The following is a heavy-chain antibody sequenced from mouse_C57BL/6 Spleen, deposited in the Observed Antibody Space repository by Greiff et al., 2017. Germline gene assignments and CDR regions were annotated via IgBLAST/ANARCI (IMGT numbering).Heavy chain of an antibody. V-gene: IGHV1-64*01. CDR1: GYTFTSYW. Sequence: VQLQQPGAELVKPGASVKLSCKASGYTFTSYWMHWVKQRPGQGLEWIGMIHPNSGSTNYNEKFKSKATLTVDKSSSTAYMQLSSLTSEDSAVYYCARERITTVVAGDFDYWGQGTTLTVSS. CDR3: ARERITTVVAGDFDY. J-gene: IGHJ2*01. CDR2: IHPNSGST. D-gene: IGHD1-1*01.